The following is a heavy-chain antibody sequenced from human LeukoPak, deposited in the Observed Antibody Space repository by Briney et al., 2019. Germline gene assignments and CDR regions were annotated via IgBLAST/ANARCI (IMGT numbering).Heavy chain of an antibody. D-gene: IGHD2-2*01. V-gene: IGHV4-38-2*02. CDR3: ARGLGGIVVVPAAIINWSDP. Sequence: SETLSLTCTVSGYSISSGYYWGWIRQPPGKGLEWIGEINHSGSTNYNPSLKSRVTISVDTSKNQFSLKLSSVTASNTAVYYCARGLGGIVVVPAAIINWSDPWGQGTLVTVSS. CDR1: GYSISSGYY. CDR2: INHSGST. J-gene: IGHJ5*02.